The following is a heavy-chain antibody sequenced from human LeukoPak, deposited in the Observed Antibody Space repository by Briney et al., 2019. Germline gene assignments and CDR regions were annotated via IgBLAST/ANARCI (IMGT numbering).Heavy chain of an antibody. Sequence: EASVKVSCKASGYTFTGYYMHWVRQAPGQGLEWMGWINPNSGGTNYAQKFQGRVTMTRDTSISTAYMELSRLRSDDTAVYYCARGRRRGVILSGRYYFDYWGQGTLVTVSS. V-gene: IGHV1-2*02. CDR3: ARGRRRGVILSGRYYFDY. D-gene: IGHD3-10*01. J-gene: IGHJ4*02. CDR1: GYTFTGYY. CDR2: INPNSGGT.